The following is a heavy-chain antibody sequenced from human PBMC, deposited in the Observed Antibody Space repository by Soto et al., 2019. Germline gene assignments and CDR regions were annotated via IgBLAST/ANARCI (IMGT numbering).Heavy chain of an antibody. V-gene: IGHV3-23*01. CDR1: GFTFSSYA. CDR3: ARPTTDSGSYYLFGY. J-gene: IGHJ4*02. Sequence: EVQVLESGGGLVQPGGSLRLSCAASGFTFSSYAMSWVRQAPGKGLEWVSVISASGGSTNYADSVRGRFTISRDNSKNTLYLQMNSLRAEDTAVYYCARPTTDSGSYYLFGYWGQGTLVTVSS. D-gene: IGHD1-26*01. CDR2: ISASGGST.